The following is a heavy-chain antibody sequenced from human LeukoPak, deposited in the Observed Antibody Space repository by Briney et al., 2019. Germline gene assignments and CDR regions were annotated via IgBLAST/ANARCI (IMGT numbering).Heavy chain of an antibody. J-gene: IGHJ1*01. D-gene: IGHD2-15*01. CDR2: ISGSGGST. Sequence: EWVSAISGSGGSTYYADSVKGRFTISRDNSKNTLYPQMNSLRAEDTAVYYCAKGHGLLQHWGQGTLVTVSS. CDR3: AKGHGLLQH. V-gene: IGHV3-23*01.